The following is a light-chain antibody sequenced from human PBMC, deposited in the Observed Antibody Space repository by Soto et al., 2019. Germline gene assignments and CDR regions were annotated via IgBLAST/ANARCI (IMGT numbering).Light chain of an antibody. Sequence: DIQMTQSPSTLSASVGDRLSMTCRASQPTTAWVAWYQQKPGKAPKLLIYKTSTLETGVPSRFSGSGSGTEFTLTISCLQPDDFATYYCQQYNPYSYTFGQGTKVEIK. V-gene: IGKV1-5*03. CDR1: QPTTAW. CDR3: QQYNPYSYT. CDR2: KTS. J-gene: IGKJ2*01.